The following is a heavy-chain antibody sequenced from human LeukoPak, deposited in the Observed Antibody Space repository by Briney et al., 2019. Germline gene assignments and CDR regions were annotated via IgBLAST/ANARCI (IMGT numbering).Heavy chain of an antibody. V-gene: IGHV1-2*02. CDR1: GYTFTGYY. Sequence: ASVKVSCKASGYTFTGYYMHWVRQAPGQGLEWMGWINPNSGGTNYAQKFQGRVTMTRDTSISTAYMELRSLRSDDTAVYYCARDRVYYYDSSGLYYFDYWGQGTLVTVSS. CDR3: ARDRVYYYDSSGLYYFDY. D-gene: IGHD3-22*01. CDR2: INPNSGGT. J-gene: IGHJ4*02.